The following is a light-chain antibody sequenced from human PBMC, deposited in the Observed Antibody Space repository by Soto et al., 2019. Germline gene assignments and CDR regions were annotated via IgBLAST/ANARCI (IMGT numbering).Light chain of an antibody. Sequence: QSVLTQPASVSGSPGHSITISCTGSGSDLGSYNLVSWYQQHPGKAPKLMIYEATKRPSGVSFRFSGSKSGNTASLTISRLQAEDEAIYYCSSYAGYITFVVFGGGTKLTVL. J-gene: IGLJ2*01. V-gene: IGLV2-23*01. CDR2: EAT. CDR3: SSYAGYITFVV. CDR1: GSDLGSYNL.